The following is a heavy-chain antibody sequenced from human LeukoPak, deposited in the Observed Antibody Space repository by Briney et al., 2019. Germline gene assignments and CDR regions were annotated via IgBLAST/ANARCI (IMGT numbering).Heavy chain of an antibody. CDR2: ILYSGST. CDR1: GGSLSSEY. D-gene: IGHD2-8*01. CDR3: AREYCTRTSCYFDY. V-gene: IGHV4-59*01. J-gene: IGHJ4*02. Sequence: SETLSLTCSVSGGSLSSEYWSWIRQPPEKGLEWNGYILYSGSTNYNPSLKSRLTISVDTSKNQFSLKLSSVTAADTAVYYCAREYCTRTSCYFDYWGQGTLVTVSS.